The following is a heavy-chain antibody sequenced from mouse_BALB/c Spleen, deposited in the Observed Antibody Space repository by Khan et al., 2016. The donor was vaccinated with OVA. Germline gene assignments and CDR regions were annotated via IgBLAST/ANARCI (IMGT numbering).Heavy chain of an antibody. D-gene: IGHD1-1*01. V-gene: IGHV5-17*02. J-gene: IGHJ2*01. CDR2: ISSDSSTI. CDR3: ATSYFYGYYFDY. CDR1: GFTFTSYG. Sequence: EVQVVESGGGLVQPGGSRKLSCAASGFTFTSYGMHWIRQAPEKGLEWVAYISSDSSTIYYADTVKGRFTISRDNPKNTLFLQMTSLRSGDTAMYFCATSYFYGYYFDYWGQGTTLTVSS.